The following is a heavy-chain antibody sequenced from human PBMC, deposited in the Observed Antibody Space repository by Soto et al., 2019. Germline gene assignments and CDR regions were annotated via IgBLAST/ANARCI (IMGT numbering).Heavy chain of an antibody. D-gene: IGHD4-17*01. V-gene: IGHV1-18*01. CDR2: ISAYNGNT. Sequence: QVQLVQSGAEVKKPGASVKVSCKASGYSFTSYDINWVRQAPGQGLEWMGWISAYNGNTNYAQKLQGRVTMTTDTSTSTDYMELRSMRSDDTAVYYWARVGVTTSPYYGMDVWGQGTTVTVSS. CDR1: GYSFTSYD. CDR3: ARVGVTTSPYYGMDV. J-gene: IGHJ6*02.